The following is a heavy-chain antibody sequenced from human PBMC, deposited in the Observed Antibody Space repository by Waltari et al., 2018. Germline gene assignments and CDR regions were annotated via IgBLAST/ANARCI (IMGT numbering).Heavy chain of an antibody. Sequence: QLQLQESGPGLVKPSETLSLTCTVSGGSISSSSYYWGWIRQPPGKGLEWIGSIYYSGSTYYNPSLKSRVTISVDTSKIQFSLKLSSVTAADTAVYYCVRGYCSSTSCYIDAFDIWGQGTMVTVSS. CDR2: IYYSGST. CDR3: VRGYCSSTSCYIDAFDI. V-gene: IGHV4-39*07. D-gene: IGHD2-2*02. J-gene: IGHJ3*02. CDR1: GGSISSSSYY.